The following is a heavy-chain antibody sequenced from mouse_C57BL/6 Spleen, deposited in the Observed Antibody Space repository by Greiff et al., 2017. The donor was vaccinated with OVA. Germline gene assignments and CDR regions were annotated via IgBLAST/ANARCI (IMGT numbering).Heavy chain of an antibody. V-gene: IGHV6-3*01. J-gene: IGHJ1*03. D-gene: IGHD4-1*01. CDR2: IRLKSDNYAT. Sequence: EVKVEESGGGLVQPGGSMKLSCVASGFTFSNYWMNWVRQSPEKGLEWVAQIRLKSDNYATHYAESVKGRFTISRDDSKSSVYLQMNNLRAEDTGIYYCTNWDVYWYFDVWGTGTTVTVSS. CDR1: GFTFSNYW. CDR3: TNWDVYWYFDV.